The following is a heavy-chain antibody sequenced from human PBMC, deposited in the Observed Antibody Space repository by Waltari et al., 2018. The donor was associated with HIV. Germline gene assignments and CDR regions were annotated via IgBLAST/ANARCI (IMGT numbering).Heavy chain of an antibody. V-gene: IGHV1-2*06. D-gene: IGHD6-13*01. J-gene: IGHJ6*02. CDR2: INPNSGGT. CDR3: ARPIRAAAGPRGYYYFDYGMDV. Sequence: MHWVRQAPGQGLEWMGRINPNSGGTNYAQKFQGRVTMTRDTSISTAYMELSRLRSDDTAVYYCARPIRAAAGPRGYYYFDYGMDVWGQGTTVTVSS.